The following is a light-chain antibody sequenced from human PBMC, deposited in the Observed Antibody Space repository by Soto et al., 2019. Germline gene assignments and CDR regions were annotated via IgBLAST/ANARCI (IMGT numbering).Light chain of an antibody. CDR3: CSFARGSTSYV. CDR1: SSDVGSSNL. J-gene: IGLJ1*01. Sequence: QSVLTQPVSVSGSPGQSIAISCTGTSSDVGSSNLLSWYQHHPGKAPKLIIYEGTRRPSGVSGRFSGSMSGNTASLTISGLQAEDEAEYYCCSFARGSTSYVFGTGTKVTVL. CDR2: EGT. V-gene: IGLV2-23*01.